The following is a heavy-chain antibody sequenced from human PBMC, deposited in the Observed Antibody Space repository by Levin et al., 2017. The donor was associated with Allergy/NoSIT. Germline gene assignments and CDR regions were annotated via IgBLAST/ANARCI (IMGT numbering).Heavy chain of an antibody. J-gene: IGHJ6*02. Sequence: NPSETLSLTCAVYGGSFSGYYWSWIRQPPGKGLEWIGEINHSGSTNYNPSLKSRVTISVDTSKNQFSLKLSSVTAADTAVYYCARGYYDFWSGYYRSWSTDSTPSYYYYGMDVWGQGTTVTVSS. V-gene: IGHV4-34*01. CDR2: INHSGST. CDR1: GGSFSGYY. D-gene: IGHD3-3*01. CDR3: ARGYYDFWSGYYRSWSTDSTPSYYYYGMDV.